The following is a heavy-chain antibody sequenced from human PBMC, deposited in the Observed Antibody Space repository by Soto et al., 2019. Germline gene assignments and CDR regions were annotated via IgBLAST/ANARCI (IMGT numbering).Heavy chain of an antibody. J-gene: IGHJ4*02. V-gene: IGHV3-48*03. CDR1: GFTFRSYA. CDR3: ARSGNYRLDC. Sequence: GGSLRLSCAASGFTFRSYAMSWVRQAPGKGLEWISYISTSGSSICYADSVKGRFTISRDNAKNSLYLQMNSLRAEDTAVYYCARSGNYRLDCWGQGTLVTVSS. D-gene: IGHD1-26*01. CDR2: ISTSGSSI.